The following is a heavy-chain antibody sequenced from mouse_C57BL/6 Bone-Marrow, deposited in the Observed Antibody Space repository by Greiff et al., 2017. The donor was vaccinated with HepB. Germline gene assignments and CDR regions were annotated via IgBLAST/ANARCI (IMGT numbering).Heavy chain of an antibody. V-gene: IGHV1-54*01. CDR2: INPGSGGT. J-gene: IGHJ3*01. CDR1: GYAFTNYL. D-gene: IGHD2-3*01. CDR3: VRPRDGYYGWAWFAC. Sequence: QVQLQQSGAELVRPGPSVKVSCKASGYAFTNYLIEWVKQRPGQGLEWIGVINPGSGGTNYNEKFKGKATLTADKSSSTAYMQLSSLTSEDSAVYCCVRPRDGYYGWAWFACWGGGTLVTVSA.